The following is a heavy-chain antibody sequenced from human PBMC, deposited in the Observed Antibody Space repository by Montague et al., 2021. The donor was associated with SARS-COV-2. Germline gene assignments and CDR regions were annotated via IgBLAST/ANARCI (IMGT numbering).Heavy chain of an antibody. Sequence: SETLSLTCTVSGGSITNYYWTWIRLPPGRGLERIGYIYYSATTNYNPSLKSRVTMSIDMSKNQFSLSLTAVTAADSAVYYCARLRRGTYYVWFDPWGQGTLVTVSS. J-gene: IGHJ5*02. CDR1: GGSITNYY. V-gene: IGHV4-59*12. CDR2: IYYSATT. D-gene: IGHD1-26*01. CDR3: ARLRRGTYYVWFDP.